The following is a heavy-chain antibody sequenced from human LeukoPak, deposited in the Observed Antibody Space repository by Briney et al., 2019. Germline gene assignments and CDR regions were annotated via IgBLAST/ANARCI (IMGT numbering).Heavy chain of an antibody. D-gene: IGHD1-20*01. J-gene: IGHJ4*02. CDR3: GKDLTWGGSSFPYNWNDGASFDY. Sequence: GGSLRLSCAASGFTFSSYSMNWVRQAPGKGLEWVSSISSSSSYIYYADSVKGRFTISRDNAKNSLYLQMNSLRAEDTAVYYCGKDLTWGGSSFPYNWNDGASFDYWGQGTLVTVSS. CDR1: GFTFSSYS. CDR2: ISSSSSYI. V-gene: IGHV3-21*01.